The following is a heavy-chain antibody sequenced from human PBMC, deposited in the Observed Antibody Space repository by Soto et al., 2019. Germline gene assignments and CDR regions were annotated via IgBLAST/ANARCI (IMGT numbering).Heavy chain of an antibody. CDR1: GFSLSSYA. V-gene: IGHV3-23*01. J-gene: IGHJ4*02. Sequence: GGSLRLSCAASGFSLSSYAMSWVRQAPGKGLEWVSGISGSSGNTNYADSVKGRFTISRDNSKNTLYLQMSSLRAEDTAVYYCAILPSIGRIPWDSWGQGTLVTVSS. CDR2: ISGSSGNT. CDR3: AILPSIGRIPWDS. D-gene: IGHD5-18*01.